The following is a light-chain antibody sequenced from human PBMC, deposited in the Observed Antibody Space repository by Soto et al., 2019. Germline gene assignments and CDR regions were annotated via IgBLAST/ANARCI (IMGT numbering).Light chain of an antibody. CDR3: QQRSDWPST. Sequence: EIVLTQSPATLSLSPGNRATLSCRASQSVSSYLAWYQQKPGQAPRLLIYDASTRATGNPARFSGSGSGTDFTLTSTGLEPEDFAVYYCQQRSDWPSTFGGGTKVEIK. V-gene: IGKV3-11*01. CDR1: QSVSSY. J-gene: IGKJ4*01. CDR2: DAS.